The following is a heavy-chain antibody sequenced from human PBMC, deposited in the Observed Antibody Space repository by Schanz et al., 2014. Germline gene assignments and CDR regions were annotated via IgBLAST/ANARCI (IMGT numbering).Heavy chain of an antibody. CDR3: TRLRPADPNGFDA. Sequence: QVQLVQSGPEVKKPGSSVKVSCQAFGDTFSNYNIMWVRQVPGQGLEWLGRIMPLRGIGNNAWKFQDRLTITADKSMNITYMELSSLGTEDTAVYYCTRLRPADPNGFDAWRHGTTVTVS. D-gene: IGHD6-19*01. V-gene: IGHV1-69*02. CDR2: IMPLRGIG. CDR1: GDTFSNYN. J-gene: IGHJ6*02.